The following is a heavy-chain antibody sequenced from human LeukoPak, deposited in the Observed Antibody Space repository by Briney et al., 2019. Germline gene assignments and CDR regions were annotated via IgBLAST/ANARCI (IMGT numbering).Heavy chain of an antibody. V-gene: IGHV1-18*01. J-gene: IGHJ5*02. D-gene: IGHD2-2*01. CDR1: VHTYTSYG. CDR2: ISAYNGNT. CDR3: ARDLRRTYQLLDFSWFDP. Sequence: GAAVPVSCQSCVHTYTSYGISWVRQPAGQGVAGMGWISAYNGNTNYAQKLQGRVTMTTDTSTSTAYMELRSLRSDDTAVYYCARDLRRTYQLLDFSWFDPWGQGTLVIVSS.